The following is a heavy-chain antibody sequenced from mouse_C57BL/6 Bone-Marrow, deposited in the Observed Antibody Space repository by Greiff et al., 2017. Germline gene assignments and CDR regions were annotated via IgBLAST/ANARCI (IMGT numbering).Heavy chain of an antibody. J-gene: IGHJ2*01. Sequence: VQLQQPGAELVRPGSSVKLSCKASGYTFTSYWMHWVKQRPIQGLEWIGNIDPSDSETHYNQQFKDKATLSVGKSSSTAYMLLSSLTAEDSAVYYCARRNLDYWGQGTTLTVSS. CDR1: GYTFTSYW. CDR2: IDPSDSET. V-gene: IGHV1-52*01. CDR3: ARRNLDY.